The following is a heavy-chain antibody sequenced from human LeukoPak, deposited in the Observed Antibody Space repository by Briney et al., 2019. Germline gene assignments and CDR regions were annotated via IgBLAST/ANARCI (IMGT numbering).Heavy chain of an antibody. Sequence: ASVKVSCKASGYTFTGYYMHWVRQAPGQGLEWMGWINPNSGGTNYAQKFQGRVTMTRDTSISTAYMELSRLRSDDTAVYYCAGDRRYYYGSGSTAYWFDPWGQGTLVTVSS. D-gene: IGHD3-10*01. CDR1: GYTFTGYY. CDR2: INPNSGGT. V-gene: IGHV1-2*02. CDR3: AGDRRYYYGSGSTAYWFDP. J-gene: IGHJ5*02.